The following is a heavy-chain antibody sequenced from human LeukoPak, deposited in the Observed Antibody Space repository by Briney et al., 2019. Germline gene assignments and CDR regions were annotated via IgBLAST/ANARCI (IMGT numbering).Heavy chain of an antibody. CDR3: ARSYCSGGSCYNYFDY. CDR2: IIPILGIA. Sequence: GASVKVSCKASGGTFSSYAISWVRQAPGQGLEWMGRIIPILGIANYAQKFQGRVTITADKSTSTAYMELSSLRSEDTAVYYCARSYCSGGSCYNYFDYWGQGTLVTVSS. J-gene: IGHJ4*02. V-gene: IGHV1-69*04. CDR1: GGTFSSYA. D-gene: IGHD2-15*01.